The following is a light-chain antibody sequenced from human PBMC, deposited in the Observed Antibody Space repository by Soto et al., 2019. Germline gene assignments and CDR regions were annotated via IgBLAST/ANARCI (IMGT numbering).Light chain of an antibody. CDR1: QSISSW. CDR3: QQYNSYSVT. J-gene: IGKJ4*01. CDR2: KAS. Sequence: DIQMTQSPSTLSASVGDRVTITCRASQSISSWLAWYQQKPGKAHKLLVYKASSLESGVPSRFSGSGSGTEFTLTSSSLQPDDFATYYCQQYNSYSVTFGGGTKVEIK. V-gene: IGKV1-5*03.